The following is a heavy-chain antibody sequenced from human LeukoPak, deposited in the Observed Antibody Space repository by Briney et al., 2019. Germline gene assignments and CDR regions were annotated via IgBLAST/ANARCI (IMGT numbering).Heavy chain of an antibody. J-gene: IGHJ4*02. CDR1: GYSFTSYW. CDR3: ARRVRWELLFGLGDGGYFDY. CDR2: IYPGDSDT. D-gene: IGHD1-26*01. V-gene: IGHV5-51*01. Sequence: GESLTISCKGSGYSFTSYWIGWVRQMPGKGLEWMGIIYPGDSDTRYSPSFQGQVTISADKSISTAYLQWSSLKASDTAMYYCARRVRWELLFGLGDGGYFDYWGQGTLVTVSS.